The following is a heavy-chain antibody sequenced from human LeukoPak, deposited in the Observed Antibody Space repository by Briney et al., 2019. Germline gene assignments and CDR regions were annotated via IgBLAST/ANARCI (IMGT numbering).Heavy chain of an antibody. CDR1: GYTFTSYY. Sequence: GASVKVSCKASGYTFTSYYMHWVRQAPGQGLEWMGIINPSGGSTSYAQKFQGRVTMTRDTSTSTVYMELSSLRSEDTAVYYCARAQKLYYYDSSGLKGGYDYWGQGTLVTVSS. CDR2: INPSGGST. V-gene: IGHV1-46*01. CDR3: ARAQKLYYYDSSGLKGGYDY. D-gene: IGHD3-22*01. J-gene: IGHJ4*02.